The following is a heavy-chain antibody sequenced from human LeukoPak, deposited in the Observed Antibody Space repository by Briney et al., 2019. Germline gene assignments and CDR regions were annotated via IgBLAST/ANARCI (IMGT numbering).Heavy chain of an antibody. D-gene: IGHD2-15*01. CDR1: GGSISSYY. V-gene: IGHV4-59*08. J-gene: IGHJ4*02. CDR3: ARTRGSCSGGSCYPFDC. CDR2: IYYSGST. Sequence: SSETLSLTCTVSGGSISSYYWSWIRQPPGKGLAWIGYIYYSGSTNYNPSLKSRVTISVDTSKNQFSLKLSSVTAADTAVYYCARTRGSCSGGSCYPFDCWGQGALVTVSS.